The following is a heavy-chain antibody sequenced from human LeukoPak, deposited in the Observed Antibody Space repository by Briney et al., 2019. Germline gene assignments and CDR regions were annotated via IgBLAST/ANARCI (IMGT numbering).Heavy chain of an antibody. D-gene: IGHD5-18*01. CDR1: GYTFTSYG. V-gene: IGHV1-18*01. Sequence: ASVKVSCKASGYTFTSYGINWVRQAPGQGLEWMGWISAHNGDTNYAQKLQGRVTMTTDTSTSTAYMELRSPRFDDTAVYYCARGWGYSYADYWGQGTLVTVSS. CDR2: ISAHNGDT. CDR3: ARGWGYSYADY. J-gene: IGHJ4*02.